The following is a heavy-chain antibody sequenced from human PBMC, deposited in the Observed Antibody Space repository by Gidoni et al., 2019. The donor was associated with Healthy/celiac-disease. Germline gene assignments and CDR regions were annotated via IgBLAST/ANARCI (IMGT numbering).Heavy chain of an antibody. V-gene: IGHV1-46*01. CDR1: GSTFTSYY. J-gene: IGHJ4*02. D-gene: IGHD4-17*01. Sequence: QVQLVQSGAEVKKPGASVKVSCKASGSTFTSYYMHWVRQAPGQGLEWMGIINPSGGSTSYEQKFQGRVTMTRDTSTSTVYMELSSLRSEDTAVYYCARDSHDYGDLGSFDYWGQGTLVTVSS. CDR2: INPSGGST. CDR3: ARDSHDYGDLGSFDY.